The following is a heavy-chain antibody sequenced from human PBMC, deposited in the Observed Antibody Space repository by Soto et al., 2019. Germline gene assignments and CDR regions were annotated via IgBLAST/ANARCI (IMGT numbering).Heavy chain of an antibody. Sequence: SETLSLTCAVYGGSFSGYYWNWIRQPPGKGLEWIGEINHSGSTSYNPSLKSRVTISIDTSKSQFSLELRSVTAADTAVYYCARSSYCSSNSCYRAYEIWGQGTMVTVSS. CDR3: ARSSYCSSNSCYRAYEI. D-gene: IGHD2-2*01. CDR1: GGSFSGYY. CDR2: INHSGST. J-gene: IGHJ3*02. V-gene: IGHV4-34*01.